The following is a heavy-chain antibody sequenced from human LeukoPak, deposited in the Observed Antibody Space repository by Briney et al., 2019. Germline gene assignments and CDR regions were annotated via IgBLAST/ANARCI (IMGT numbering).Heavy chain of an antibody. D-gene: IGHD5-24*01. CDR1: GGSFSNYY. CDR2: IYYSGST. J-gene: IGHJ6*02. V-gene: IGHV4-59*01. Sequence: SETLSLTCAVYGGSFSNYYWSWIRQPPGKGLEWMGYIYYSGSTNYNPSLKSRVTISVDTSKNQFSLKLSSVTAADTAVYYCARDRDGYNLGSYYYYGMDVWGQGTTVTVSS. CDR3: ARDRDGYNLGSYYYYGMDV.